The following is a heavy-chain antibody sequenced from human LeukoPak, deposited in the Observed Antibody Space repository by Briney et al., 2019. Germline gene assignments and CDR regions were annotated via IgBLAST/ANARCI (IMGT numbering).Heavy chain of an antibody. V-gene: IGHV4-30-4*01. Sequence: SETLSLTCTVSGGSISSGDYYWSWIRQPPGKGLEWIGYIYYSGSTYYHPCLKRRVTISVDTSKNQFSLKLSSVTAADTAVYYCARGGFHDSSGYYYSPFDYWGQGTLVTVSS. CDR2: IYYSGST. CDR1: GGSISSGDYY. CDR3: ARGGFHDSSGYYYSPFDY. J-gene: IGHJ4*02. D-gene: IGHD3-22*01.